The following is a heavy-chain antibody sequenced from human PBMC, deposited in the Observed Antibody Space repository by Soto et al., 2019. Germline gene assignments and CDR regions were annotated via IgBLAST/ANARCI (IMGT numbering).Heavy chain of an antibody. D-gene: IGHD4-17*01. CDR1: GFSFSSYA. CDR2: ISNSGGST. CDR3: AKDPTVSLRGSDY. V-gene: IGHV3-23*04. J-gene: IGHJ4*02. Sequence: VHLVESGGGVVQPGRSLRLSCEASGFSFSSYAMTWVRQAPGKGLEWVSTISNSGGSTYYADSVKGRFTISRDNSKNTLYLQMNSLRDEDTAVYYCAKDPTVSLRGSDYWGQGNLVTVSS.